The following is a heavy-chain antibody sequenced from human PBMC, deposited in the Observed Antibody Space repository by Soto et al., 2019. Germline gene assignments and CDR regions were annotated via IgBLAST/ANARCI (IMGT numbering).Heavy chain of an antibody. Sequence: SETLSLTCAVYGGSFSGYYWSWIRQPPGKGLEWIGEINHSGSTNYNPSLKSRVTISVDTSKNQFSLKLSSVTAADTAVYYCARGGAPDIVVVPAAIDHYYYYMDVWGKGTTVTVSS. D-gene: IGHD2-2*01. CDR2: INHSGST. V-gene: IGHV4-34*01. J-gene: IGHJ6*03. CDR3: ARGGAPDIVVVPAAIDHYYYYMDV. CDR1: GGSFSGYY.